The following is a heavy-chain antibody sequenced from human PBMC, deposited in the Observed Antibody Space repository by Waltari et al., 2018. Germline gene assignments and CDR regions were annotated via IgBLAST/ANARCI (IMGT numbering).Heavy chain of an antibody. J-gene: IGHJ4*02. Sequence: EVQVVESWGGLVQPGESLRLSCAASGFTFSSSWMSWVRQPPGKGLEWVANIKYDGSEEYYVDSVKGRFTISRDNAKNSLYLQMNSLRVEDTAVYYCARDPERGALDYWGQGTLVAVSS. CDR1: GFTFSSSW. CDR3: ARDPERGALDY. D-gene: IGHD1-26*01. CDR2: IKYDGSEE. V-gene: IGHV3-7*01.